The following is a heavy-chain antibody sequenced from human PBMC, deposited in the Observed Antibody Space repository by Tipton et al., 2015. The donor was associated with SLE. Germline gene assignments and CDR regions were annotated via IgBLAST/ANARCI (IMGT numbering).Heavy chain of an antibody. D-gene: IGHD6-13*01. Sequence: SLRLSCAASGFTFSNAWMSWVRQAPGKGLEWVANIKQDGSERYDVDSVRGRFTISRDNAKNSLYLQMNSLRADDTAVYYCAREFGRSSSFYFDSWGQGTLVTVSS. CDR2: IKQDGSER. V-gene: IGHV3-7*01. CDR1: GFTFSNAW. J-gene: IGHJ4*02. CDR3: AREFGRSSSFYFDS.